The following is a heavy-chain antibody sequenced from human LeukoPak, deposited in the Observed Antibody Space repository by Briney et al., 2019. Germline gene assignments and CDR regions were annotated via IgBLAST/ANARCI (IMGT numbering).Heavy chain of an antibody. CDR2: INPNSGGT. D-gene: IGHD6-13*01. CDR1: GYTFTGYY. Sequence: ASVKVSCKASGYTFTGYYMHLVRQAPGQGLEWMGWINPNSGGTNYAQKFQGRVTMTRDTSISTAYMELSRLRSDDTAVYYCARDLRRAAAGTGDYWGQGTLVTVSS. CDR3: ARDLRRAAAGTGDY. V-gene: IGHV1-2*02. J-gene: IGHJ4*02.